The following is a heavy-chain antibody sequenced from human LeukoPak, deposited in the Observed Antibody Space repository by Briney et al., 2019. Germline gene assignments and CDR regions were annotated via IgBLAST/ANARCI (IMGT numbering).Heavy chain of an antibody. CDR3: ARIGAGYSSGWYYFDY. CDR1: GFTFSSYG. CDR2: IWYDGSNK. J-gene: IGHJ4*02. Sequence: GRSLRLSCAASGFTFSSYGMHWVRQAPGKGLEWVAVIWYDGSNKYYADSVKGRFTISRDNSKNTLYLQMNSPRAEDTAVYYCARIGAGYSSGWYYFDYWGQGTLVTVSS. D-gene: IGHD6-19*01. V-gene: IGHV3-33*01.